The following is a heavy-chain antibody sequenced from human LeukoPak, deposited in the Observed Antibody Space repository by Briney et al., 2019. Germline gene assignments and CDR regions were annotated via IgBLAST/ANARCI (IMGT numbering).Heavy chain of an antibody. CDR2: IYYTGST. J-gene: IGHJ5*02. V-gene: IGHV4-30-4*01. D-gene: IGHD6-13*01. CDR1: GGSISSGDYY. CDR3: ARVLSGIAAAGTSFWFDP. Sequence: SQTLSLTCTVSGGSISSGDYYWTWIRQPPGKGLEWIAYIYYTGSTYYNPSLKSRVTISVDTSKNQFSLKLSSVTAADTAVYYCARVLSGIAAAGTSFWFDPWGQGTLVTVSS.